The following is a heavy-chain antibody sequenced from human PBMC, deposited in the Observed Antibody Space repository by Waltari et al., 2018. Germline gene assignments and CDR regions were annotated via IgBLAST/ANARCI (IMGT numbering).Heavy chain of an antibody. J-gene: IGHJ4*02. CDR1: GFTFSSYE. Sequence: EVQLVESGGGLVQPGGSLRLSCAASGFTFSSYEMNWVRQAPGKGLGLVSYISSGGTNMFYAESVKGRFTISRDNAKNSLYLHMNSLRVEDTAVYYCARERSVTGKGNLDYWGQGILVTVSS. D-gene: IGHD3-10*01. CDR2: ISSGGTNM. CDR3: ARERSVTGKGNLDY. V-gene: IGHV3-48*03.